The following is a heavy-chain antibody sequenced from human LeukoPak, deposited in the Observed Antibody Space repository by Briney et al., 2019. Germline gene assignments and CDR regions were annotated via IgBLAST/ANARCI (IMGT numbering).Heavy chain of an antibody. J-gene: IGHJ6*02. Sequence: SETLSLTCTVSGGSISRYYWSWIRQPAGKGLEWIGHIYTSGSTNYNPSLKSRLTMSVDTSKNQFSLKLSSVTAADTAVYYCARDWHSSSGTNYYHYGMDVWGQGTTVTVSS. CDR2: IYTSGST. CDR1: GGSISRYY. CDR3: ARDWHSSSGTNYYHYGMDV. V-gene: IGHV4-4*07. D-gene: IGHD6-6*01.